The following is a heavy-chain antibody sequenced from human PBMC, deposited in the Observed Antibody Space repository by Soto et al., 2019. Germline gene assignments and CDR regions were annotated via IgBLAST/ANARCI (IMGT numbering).Heavy chain of an antibody. Sequence: HLVESGGDLVKPGGSLRLSCAASGFTFTNAWMSWVRQAPGKGPEWVGRINSKTDGGTTDYAAPVKGRFTISRDDSKSTLYLQMNSLETEDTAVYYCATYWNQPGWGQGTLVTVSS. CDR1: GFTFTNAW. CDR2: INSKTDGGTT. J-gene: IGHJ4*02. V-gene: IGHV3-15*01. CDR3: ATYWNQPG. D-gene: IGHD1-1*01.